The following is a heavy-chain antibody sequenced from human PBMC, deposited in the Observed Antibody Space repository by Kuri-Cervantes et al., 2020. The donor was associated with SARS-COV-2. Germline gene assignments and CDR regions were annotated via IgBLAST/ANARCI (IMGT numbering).Heavy chain of an antibody. V-gene: IGHV4-34*09. D-gene: IGHD3-3*01. J-gene: IGHJ3*02. CDR2: INHSGST. CDR3: ARDLLDFWSGYYTEPDAFDI. Sequence: SQTLSLTCAVYDGSFSGYYWSWIRQPPGKGLEWIGEINHSGSTNYNPSLKSRVTISVDTSKNQFSLKLSSVTAADTAVYYCARDLLDFWSGYYTEPDAFDIWGQGTMVTVSS. CDR1: DGSFSGYY.